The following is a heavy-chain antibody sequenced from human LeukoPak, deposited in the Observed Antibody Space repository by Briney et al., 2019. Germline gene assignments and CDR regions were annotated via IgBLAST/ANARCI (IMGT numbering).Heavy chain of an antibody. CDR1: GGSISSYY. D-gene: IGHD2-15*01. Sequence: PSETLSLTCTVAGGSISSYYWSWIRQPPGKRLEWTGYIYYSGSTNYNPSLKSRVTISVDTSKNQFSLKLSSVTAADTAVYYCARGWRYLDYWGQGTLVTVSS. CDR2: IYYSGST. V-gene: IGHV4-59*01. CDR3: ARGWRYLDY. J-gene: IGHJ4*02.